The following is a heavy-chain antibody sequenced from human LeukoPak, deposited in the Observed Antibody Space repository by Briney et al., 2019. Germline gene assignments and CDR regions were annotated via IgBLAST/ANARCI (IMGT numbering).Heavy chain of an antibody. CDR2: INSNSGRT. V-gene: IGHV1-2*06. CDR1: GYTFTGFY. CDR3: ARGAEMATVSHFDY. D-gene: IGHD5-24*01. J-gene: IGHJ4*02. Sequence: ASVRISCKASGYTFTGFYIHWVRQAPGQGLEWMGRINSNSGRTVSARKFQGRLTMTRDTSISTAYMELSGLTSDDTAVYYCARGAEMATVSHFDYWGQGTLVTVSS.